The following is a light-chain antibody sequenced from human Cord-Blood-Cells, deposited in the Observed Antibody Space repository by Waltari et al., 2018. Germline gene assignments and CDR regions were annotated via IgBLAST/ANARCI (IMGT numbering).Light chain of an antibody. CDR3: QQYGSSRGFT. CDR1: QSVSSSY. Sequence: EIVLTQSPGTLSLSPGERATLSCRASQSVSSSYLAWYQQKPGQAPRLLIYGASSRATGIPDRFSGSGSVTDFTLTISRLEPEDFAVYYCQQYGSSRGFTFGTGTKVDIK. CDR2: GAS. J-gene: IGKJ3*01. V-gene: IGKV3-20*01.